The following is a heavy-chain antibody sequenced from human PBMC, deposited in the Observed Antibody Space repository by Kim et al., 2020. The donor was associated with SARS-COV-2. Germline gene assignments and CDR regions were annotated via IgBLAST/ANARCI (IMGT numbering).Heavy chain of an antibody. CDR3: ARDESTVTTRGYFDY. V-gene: IGHV3-33*01. Sequence: GGSLRLSCAASGFTFSSYGMHWVRQALGKGLEWVAVIWYDGSNKYYADSVKGRFTISRDNSKNTLYLQMNSLRAEDTAVYYCARDESTVTTRGYFDYWGQGTLVTVSS. J-gene: IGHJ4*02. D-gene: IGHD4-17*01. CDR1: GFTFSSYG. CDR2: IWYDGSNK.